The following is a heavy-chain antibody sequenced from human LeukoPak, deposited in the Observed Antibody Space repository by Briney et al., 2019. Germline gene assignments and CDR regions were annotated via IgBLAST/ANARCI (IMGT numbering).Heavy chain of an antibody. CDR1: GGSISSNY. J-gene: IGHJ6*03. Sequence: SETLSLTCTVSGGSISSNYWSWIRQPPGKGLEWIGYIYYSGSTNYNPSLKSRVTISVDTSKNQFSLKLSSVTAADTAVYYCARSFGVVMNYYMDVWGKGTTVTVSS. D-gene: IGHD3-3*01. CDR3: ARSFGVVMNYYMDV. V-gene: IGHV4-59*01. CDR2: IYYSGST.